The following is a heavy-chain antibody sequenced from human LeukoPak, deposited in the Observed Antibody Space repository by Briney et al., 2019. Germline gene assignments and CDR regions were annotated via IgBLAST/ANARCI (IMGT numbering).Heavy chain of an antibody. D-gene: IGHD3-3*01. CDR2: ISGDGGST. Sequence: GGSLRLSCAASGCTFDDYAMHWVRQAPGKGLEWVSLISGDGGSTYYADSVKGRFTISRDNSKNSLYLQMNSLRTEDTALYYCAKGYYDFWSGYYAPRDYWGQGTLVTVSS. V-gene: IGHV3-43*02. CDR1: GCTFDDYA. CDR3: AKGYYDFWSGYYAPRDY. J-gene: IGHJ4*02.